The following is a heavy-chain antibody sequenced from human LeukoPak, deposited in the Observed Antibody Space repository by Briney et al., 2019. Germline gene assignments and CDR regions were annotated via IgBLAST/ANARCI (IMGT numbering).Heavy chain of an antibody. D-gene: IGHD6-13*01. CDR1: GFIFTTYS. CDR2: ISSSSTYI. Sequence: GGSLRLSCAASGFIFTTYSVNWVRQAPGKGLEWVSSISSSSTYISYADSVEGRFTISRDNAKNSLYLQMGSLRPEDTAVYYCANGGYTSSWYVVDYWGQGTLVTVSS. CDR3: ANGGYTSSWYVVDY. J-gene: IGHJ4*02. V-gene: IGHV3-21*01.